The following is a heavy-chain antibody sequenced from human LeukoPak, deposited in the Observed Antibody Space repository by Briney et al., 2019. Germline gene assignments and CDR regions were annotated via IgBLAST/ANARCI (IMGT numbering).Heavy chain of an antibody. CDR3: ARGVPKTSYYYYYMDV. D-gene: IGHD4-11*01. J-gene: IGHJ6*03. CDR2: ISSSGFTL. Sequence: GGSLRLSCVASGFTCSDYSMNWVRRAPGKGLEWVSYISSSGFTLNYADSVKGRFTISRDNAKNSLYLQMNSLRAEDTAVYYCARGVPKTSYYYYYMDVWGEGTTVTISS. V-gene: IGHV3-48*01. CDR1: GFTCSDYS.